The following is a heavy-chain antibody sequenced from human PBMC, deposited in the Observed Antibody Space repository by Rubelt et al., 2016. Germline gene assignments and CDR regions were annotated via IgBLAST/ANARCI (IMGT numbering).Heavy chain of an antibody. V-gene: IGHV3-23*01. Sequence: EYGGGLVQPGGSLSLSCAASGFTFSSYAMSWVRQAPGKGLEWVSVISGSGGTTYYADSVKGRFTISRDNSKNTPYLQMNSRRAEGTAVSYVAKDREMSPILGGYFALWGRGTLVTVSS. CDR1: GFTFSSYA. J-gene: IGHJ2*01. CDR2: ISGSGGTT. CDR3: AKDREMSPILGGYFAL. D-gene: IGHD5-24*01.